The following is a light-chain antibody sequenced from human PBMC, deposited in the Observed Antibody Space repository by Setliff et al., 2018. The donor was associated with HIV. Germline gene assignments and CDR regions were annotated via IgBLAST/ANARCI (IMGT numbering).Light chain of an antibody. CDR2: EVS. Sequence: QSALTQPPSASGSPGQSVTISCTGTSSDVGGYNYVSWYQQHPGNAPKLMIYEVSERPSGVPDRFSGSKSGNTASLTVSGLQAEDEADYYCSSYRSGNTLVFGTGTKVTV. CDR1: SSDVGGYNY. CDR3: SSYRSGNTLV. V-gene: IGLV2-8*01. J-gene: IGLJ1*01.